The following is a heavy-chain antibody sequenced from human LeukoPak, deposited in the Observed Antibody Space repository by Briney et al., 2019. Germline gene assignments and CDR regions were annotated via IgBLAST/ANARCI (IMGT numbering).Heavy chain of an antibody. CDR3: AKGVYGDFVFDY. J-gene: IGHJ4*02. D-gene: IGHD4-17*01. Sequence: SVKVSCKASGGTFSSYAISWVRQAPGQGLEWMGGTIPIFGTANYAQKFQGRVTITADESTSTAYMELSSLRSEDTAVYYCAKGVYGDFVFDYWGQGTLVTASS. CDR1: GGTFSSYA. CDR2: TIPIFGTA. V-gene: IGHV1-69*13.